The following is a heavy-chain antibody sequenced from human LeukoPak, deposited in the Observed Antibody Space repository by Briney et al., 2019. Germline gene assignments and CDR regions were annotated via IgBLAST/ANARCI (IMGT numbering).Heavy chain of an antibody. Sequence: GGSLRLSCAASGFTFSSYSMNWVRQAPGKGLEWVSYISSSSSTIYYADSVKGRFTISRDNSKNTLYLQMNSLRAEDTAVYYCAKAYSGSYYLFDYWGQGTLVTVSS. CDR1: GFTFSSYS. D-gene: IGHD1-26*01. CDR2: ISSSSSTI. CDR3: AKAYSGSYYLFDY. V-gene: IGHV3-48*01. J-gene: IGHJ4*02.